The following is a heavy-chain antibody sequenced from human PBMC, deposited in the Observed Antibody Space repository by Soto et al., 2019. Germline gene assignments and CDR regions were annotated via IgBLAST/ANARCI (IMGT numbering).Heavy chain of an antibody. Sequence: QVQLVESGGGVVQPGRSLRLSCAASGFTFSSYGMHWVRQAPGKGLEWVAVISYDGSNKYYADSVKGRFTISRDNSKNTLYLQMNSLRAEDTAVYYCAKDRPDCSSTSCYTTPGYYYYGMDVWGHGTTVTVSS. CDR3: AKDRPDCSSTSCYTTPGYYYYGMDV. J-gene: IGHJ6*02. CDR2: ISYDGSNK. D-gene: IGHD2-2*02. CDR1: GFTFSSYG. V-gene: IGHV3-30*18.